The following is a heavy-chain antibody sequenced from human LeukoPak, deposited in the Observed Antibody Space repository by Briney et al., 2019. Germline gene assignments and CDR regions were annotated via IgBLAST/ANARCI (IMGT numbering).Heavy chain of an antibody. CDR2: INHSGST. CDR1: GGSFSGYY. V-gene: IGHV4-34*01. CDR3: ARVVAAAAYNYYYGMDV. Sequence: SETLSLTCAVYGGSFSGYYWSWIRQPPGKGLEWIGEINHSGSTNYNPSLKSRVTISVDTSKNQFSLKLSSVTAADTAVYYCARVVAAAAYNYYYGMDVWGQGTTVTVSS. J-gene: IGHJ6*02. D-gene: IGHD6-13*01.